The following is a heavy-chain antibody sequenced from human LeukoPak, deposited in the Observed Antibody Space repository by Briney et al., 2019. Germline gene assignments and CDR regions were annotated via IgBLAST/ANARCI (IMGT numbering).Heavy chain of an antibody. CDR2: ISDSGGDT. CDR3: AKTDCTSSSCYTIDS. Sequence: GSLRLSCAASGFTFSSYAMGWVRQAPGRGLEWVSVISDSGGDTSYADSGKGRFTISRDNSKNTVHLQMNSLRVEDTAVYYCAKTDCTSSSCYTIDSWGQGTLVTVSS. J-gene: IGHJ4*02. D-gene: IGHD2-2*02. V-gene: IGHV3-23*01. CDR1: GFTFSSYA.